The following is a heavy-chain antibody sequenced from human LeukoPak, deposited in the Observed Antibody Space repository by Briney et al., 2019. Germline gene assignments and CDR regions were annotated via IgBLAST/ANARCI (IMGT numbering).Heavy chain of an antibody. D-gene: IGHD6-19*01. Sequence: GGSLRLSCAASGFSFSSYWMHWVRQAPGKGLVWVSRINNDGSGTGYADSVKGRFIISRDNAKNTLYLQMNSLRVEDAAVYYCTRGVAVSGTDYWGQGTLVTVSS. CDR3: TRGVAVSGTDY. V-gene: IGHV3-74*01. CDR2: INNDGSGT. J-gene: IGHJ4*02. CDR1: GFSFSSYW.